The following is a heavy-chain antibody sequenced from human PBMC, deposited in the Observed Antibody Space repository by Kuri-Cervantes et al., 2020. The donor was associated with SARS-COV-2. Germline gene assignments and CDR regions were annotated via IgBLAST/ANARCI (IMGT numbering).Heavy chain of an antibody. D-gene: IGHD2/OR15-2a*01. CDR2: IYYSGST. CDR3: ARGAID. CDR1: GGSISSSSYY. Sequence: GPLRLSCTVSGGSISSSSYYWGWIRQPPGKGLEWIGYIYYSGSTNYNPSLKSRVTISVDTSKDQFSLNLNSVTAADTALYYCARGAIDWGQGTLVTVS. V-gene: IGHV4-61*05. J-gene: IGHJ4*02.